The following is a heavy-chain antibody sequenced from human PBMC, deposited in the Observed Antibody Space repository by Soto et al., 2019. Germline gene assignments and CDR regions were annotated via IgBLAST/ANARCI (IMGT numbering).Heavy chain of an antibody. D-gene: IGHD3-9*01. J-gene: IGHJ4*02. CDR1: GFTFSSYA. CDR2: VSGNGVST. CDR3: AKGTGTFDS. Sequence: EVHLLESGGGLVQPGGSLRLSCAASGFTFSSYAMSWVRQAPGKGLQWVSTVSGNGVSTYYVDSVKGRFTISRDNSKKTLFLQMNSLRAEDTAVYFCAKGTGTFDSWGQGALVTVSS. V-gene: IGHV3-23*01.